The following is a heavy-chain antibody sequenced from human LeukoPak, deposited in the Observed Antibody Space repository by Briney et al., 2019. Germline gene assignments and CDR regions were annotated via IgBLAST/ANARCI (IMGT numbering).Heavy chain of an antibody. V-gene: IGHV3-33*08. J-gene: IGHJ4*02. CDR2: IWYDGSNK. Sequence: GGSLRLSCAASGFTFSNYAMHWVRQAPGKGLEWVAVIWYDGSNKYYADSVKGRFTISRDNSKNTLYLQMNSLRAEDTAVYYCARGDYYDSSGYYEGDFDYWGQGTLVTVSS. CDR1: GFTFSNYA. CDR3: ARGDYYDSSGYYEGDFDY. D-gene: IGHD3-22*01.